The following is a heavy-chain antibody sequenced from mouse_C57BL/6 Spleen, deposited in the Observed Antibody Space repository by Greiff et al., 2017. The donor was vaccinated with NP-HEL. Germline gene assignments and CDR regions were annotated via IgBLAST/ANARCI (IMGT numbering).Heavy chain of an antibody. Sequence: QVQLQQPGAELVKPGASVKLSCKASGYTFTSYWMHWVKQRPGQGLEWIGMIHPNSGSTNYNEKFKSKATLTVDNSSSTAYMQLSSLTSEDSAVYYCARSYDLYYYAMDYWGQGTSVTVSS. D-gene: IGHD2-3*01. CDR3: ARSYDLYYYAMDY. CDR2: IHPNSGST. CDR1: GYTFTSYW. V-gene: IGHV1-64*01. J-gene: IGHJ4*01.